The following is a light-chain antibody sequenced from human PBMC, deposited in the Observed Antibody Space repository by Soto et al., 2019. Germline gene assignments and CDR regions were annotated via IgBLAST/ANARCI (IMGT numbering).Light chain of an antibody. CDR3: QQYYSYPPT. V-gene: IGKV1-8*01. CDR1: QGIISY. Sequence: AIRMTQFPSSFSASTGDRVTITCRASQGIISYLAWYQQKPGKAPKLLIYAASTLQSGVPSRFSGSGSGTDFTLTISCLQSEDFATYYCQQYYSYPPTFGKGTKVEIK. CDR2: AAS. J-gene: IGKJ1*01.